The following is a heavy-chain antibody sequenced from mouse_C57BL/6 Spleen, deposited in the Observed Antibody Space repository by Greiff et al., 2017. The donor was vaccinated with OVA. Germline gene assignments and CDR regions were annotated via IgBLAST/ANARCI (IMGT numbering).Heavy chain of an antibody. D-gene: IGHD2-1*01. V-gene: IGHV7-3*01. J-gene: IGHJ2*01. Sequence: EVQLQQSGGGLVQPGGSLSLSCAASGFTFTDYYMSWVRQPPGKALEWLGFIRNKANGYTTEYSASVKGRFTISRDNSQSILYLQMNALRAEDSATYYCARFGNPYYFDYWGQGTTLTVSS. CDR3: ARFGNPYYFDY. CDR1: GFTFTDYY. CDR2: IRNKANGYTT.